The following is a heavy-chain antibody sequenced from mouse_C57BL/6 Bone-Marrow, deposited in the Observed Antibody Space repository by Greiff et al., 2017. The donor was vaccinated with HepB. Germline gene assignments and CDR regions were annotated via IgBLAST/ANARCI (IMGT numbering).Heavy chain of an antibody. CDR3: ARHYDYDGFAY. CDR2: INPNNGGT. CDR1: GYTFTDYN. J-gene: IGHJ3*01. D-gene: IGHD2-4*01. Sequence: EVKLMESGPELVKPGASVKMSCKASGYTFTDYNMHWVKQSHGKSLEWIGYINPNNGGTSYNQKFKGKATLTVNKSSSTAYMELRSLTSEDSAVYYCARHYDYDGFAYWGQGTLVTVSA. V-gene: IGHV1-22*01.